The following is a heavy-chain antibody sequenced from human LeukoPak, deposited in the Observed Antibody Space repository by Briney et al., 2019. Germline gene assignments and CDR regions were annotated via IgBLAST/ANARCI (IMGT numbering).Heavy chain of an antibody. CDR3: ATLGSDGYKQDYYFDY. CDR2: TIPILGIA. V-gene: IGHV1-69*04. J-gene: IGHJ4*02. Sequence: ASVKVSCKASGGTFSSYAISWVRQAPGQGLEWMGRTIPILGIANYAQKFQGRVTITADKSTSTAYMELSSLRSEDTAVYYCATLGSDGYKQDYYFDYWGQGTLVTVSS. D-gene: IGHD5-24*01. CDR1: GGTFSSYA.